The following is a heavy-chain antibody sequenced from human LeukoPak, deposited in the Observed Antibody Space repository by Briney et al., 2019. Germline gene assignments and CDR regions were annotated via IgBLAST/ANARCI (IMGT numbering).Heavy chain of an antibody. V-gene: IGHV3-48*04. J-gene: IGHJ4*02. D-gene: IGHD6-13*01. CDR1: GFTFSSYS. CDR3: ARDSSSPHRYPMFDY. Sequence: GGSLRLSCAASGFTFSSYSMNWVRQAPGKGLEWVSYISSSSSTIYYADSVKGRFSISRDNAKNSLYLQMNSVRADDTAVYYCARDSSSPHRYPMFDYWGQGTLVTVSS. CDR2: ISSSSSTI.